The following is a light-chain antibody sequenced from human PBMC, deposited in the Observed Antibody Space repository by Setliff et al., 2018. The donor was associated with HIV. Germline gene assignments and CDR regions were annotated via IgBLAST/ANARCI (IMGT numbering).Light chain of an antibody. V-gene: IGLV2-8*01. J-gene: IGLJ1*01. CDR2: EVS. CDR1: WSDVGGYNY. CDR3: SSYAGSNIYV. Sequence: QSVLTQPASVSGSPGQSITISCTGTWSDVGGYNYVSWYQQHPGKAPKLMIYEVSNRPSGVPDRFSGSKSGDTASLTVSGLQAEDEADYFCSSYAGSNIYVFGTGTKVTVL.